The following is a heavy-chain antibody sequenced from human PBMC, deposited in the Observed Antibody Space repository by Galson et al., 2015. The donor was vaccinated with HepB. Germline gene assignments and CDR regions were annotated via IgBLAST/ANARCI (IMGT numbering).Heavy chain of an antibody. CDR2: IFWDDDK. J-gene: IGHJ4*02. D-gene: IGHD2-15*01. CDR1: GFSLSTDGVG. CDR3: VRRQRRPSCSGGNCYFIQH. Sequence: PALVKPTQTLTLTCTFSGFSLSTDGVGVGWIRQSPTTALEWLALIFWDDDKRYNPSLKSRLTLTKGASRNQVVLTMADMDPVDTATYYCVRRQRRPSCSGGNCYFIQHWGQGTLVTVSS. V-gene: IGHV2-5*02.